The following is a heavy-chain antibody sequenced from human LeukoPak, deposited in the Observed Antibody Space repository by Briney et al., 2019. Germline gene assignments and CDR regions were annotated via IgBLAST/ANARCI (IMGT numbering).Heavy chain of an antibody. CDR3: AKVGGIAVATYYYMDV. CDR2: IRFDGSNK. D-gene: IGHD6-19*01. J-gene: IGHJ6*03. Sequence: PGGSLRISCAASGLTFRSYDMHWVRQAPGTGLEWVAFIRFDGSNKYYADSVKGRFTISRDNSKNTLYLQMNSLRAEDTAVYYCAKVGGIAVATYYYMDVWGKGTTVTVSS. V-gene: IGHV3-30*02. CDR1: GLTFRSYD.